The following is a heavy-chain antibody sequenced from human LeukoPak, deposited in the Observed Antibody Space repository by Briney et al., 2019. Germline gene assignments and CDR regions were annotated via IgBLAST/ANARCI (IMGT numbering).Heavy chain of an antibody. CDR3: ARGPTALYCSGGSCYVPFFDY. Sequence: ASVKVSCKASGYTFTGYYMHWVRQAPGQGLEWMGWMNPNSGNTGYAQKFQGRVTITRNTSISTAYMELSSLRSEDTAVYYCARGPTALYCSGGSCYVPFFDYWGQGTLVTVSS. V-gene: IGHV1-8*03. J-gene: IGHJ4*02. CDR2: MNPNSGNT. D-gene: IGHD2-15*01. CDR1: GYTFTGYY.